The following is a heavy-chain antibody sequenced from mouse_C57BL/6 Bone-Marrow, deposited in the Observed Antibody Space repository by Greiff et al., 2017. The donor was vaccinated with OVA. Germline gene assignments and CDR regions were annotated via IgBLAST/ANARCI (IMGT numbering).Heavy chain of an antibody. CDR3: ARTDYGSTPWFAY. CDR1: GFTFSSYA. CDR2: ISDGGSYT. V-gene: IGHV5-4*03. D-gene: IGHD1-1*01. J-gene: IGHJ3*01. Sequence: EVKVVESGGGLVKPGGSLKLSCAASGFTFSSYAMSWVRQTPEKRLEWVATISDGGSYTYYPDNVKGRFTISRDNAKNNLYLQMSHLKSEDTAMYYCARTDYGSTPWFAYWGQGTLVTVSA.